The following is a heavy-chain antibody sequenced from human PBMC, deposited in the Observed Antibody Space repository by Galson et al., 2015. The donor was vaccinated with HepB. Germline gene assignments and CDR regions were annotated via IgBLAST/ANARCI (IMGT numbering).Heavy chain of an antibody. D-gene: IGHD2-21*01. V-gene: IGHV3-30-3*02. CDR2: MSHDGLNK. CDR3: AKDWGGDGAFDI. Sequence: SLRLSCATSGFRFRDYAIHWVRQAPGKGLEWVGVMSHDGLNKNYADSVRGRFTISRDNSKGTLYLQMTSLRAEDTAVYYCAKDWGGDGAFDIWGQGTMVTVSS. J-gene: IGHJ3*02. CDR1: GFRFRDYA.